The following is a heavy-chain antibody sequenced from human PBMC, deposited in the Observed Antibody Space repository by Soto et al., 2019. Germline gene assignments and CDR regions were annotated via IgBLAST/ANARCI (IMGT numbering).Heavy chain of an antibody. CDR2: IYSGGST. D-gene: IGHD3-10*01. J-gene: IGHJ6*02. CDR1: GFTVSSNY. V-gene: IGHV3-53*01. Sequence: PGGSLRLSCAASGFTVSSNYMSWVRQAPGKGLEWVSVIYSGGSTYYADSVKGRFTISRDNSKNTLYLQMNSLRAEDTAMYYCARDYGSAYYGMDVWGQGTTVTVSS. CDR3: ARDYGSAYYGMDV.